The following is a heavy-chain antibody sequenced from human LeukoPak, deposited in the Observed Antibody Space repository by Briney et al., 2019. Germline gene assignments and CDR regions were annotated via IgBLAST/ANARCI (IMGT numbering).Heavy chain of an antibody. V-gene: IGHV4-59*01. Sequence: SETLSLTCTVSGGSIRSYYWSWIRQPPGKGLEWIGYIYYSGSTNYNPSLKSRVTISVDTSKNQFSLKLSSVTAADTAVYYCARDYYDSSGYLHYNWFDPWGQGTLVTVSS. CDR3: ARDYYDSSGYLHYNWFDP. CDR1: GGSIRSYY. J-gene: IGHJ5*02. CDR2: IYYSGST. D-gene: IGHD3-22*01.